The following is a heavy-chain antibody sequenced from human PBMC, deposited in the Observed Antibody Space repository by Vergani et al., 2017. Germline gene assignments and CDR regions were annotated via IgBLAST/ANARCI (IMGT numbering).Heavy chain of an antibody. CDR1: GGSFSGYY. CDR2: INHSGST. D-gene: IGHD3-22*01. J-gene: IGHJ5*02. CDR3: AGTYYYDSSGYYNWFDP. V-gene: IGHV4-34*01. Sequence: QVQLQQWGAGLLKPSETLSLTCAVYGGSFSGYYWSWIRQPPGKGLEWIGEINHSGSTNYNPSLKSRVTISVDTSKNQFSLKLSSVTAADTAVYYCAGTYYYDSSGYYNWFDPWGQGTLVTVSS.